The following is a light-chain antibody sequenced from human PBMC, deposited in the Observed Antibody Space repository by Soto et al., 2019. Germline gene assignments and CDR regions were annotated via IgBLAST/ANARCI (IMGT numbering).Light chain of an antibody. V-gene: IGKV1-5*01. Sequence: DIQRTQSPSTLSASVGDRVTITCRASQSISGWLALYQQEPGKAPKFLIYDVSNLESGVPLRFSGSGSGTEFTLTISSLQPDDFATYYCQQYSTYPWTFGQGTKVDI. J-gene: IGKJ1*01. CDR2: DVS. CDR1: QSISGW. CDR3: QQYSTYPWT.